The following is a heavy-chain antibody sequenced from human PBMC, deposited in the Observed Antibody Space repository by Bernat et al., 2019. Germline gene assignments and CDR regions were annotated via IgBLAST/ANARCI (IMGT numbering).Heavy chain of an antibody. CDR1: GGPIIGYN. CDR2: IYYSGST. CDR3: AKDWGFGDY. D-gene: IGHD3-16*01. Sequence: QVQLQESGPGLGKPSETLSLTGPVPGGPIIGYNGGWIGHPPGKGWEGIGYIYYSGSTNYNPSLKSRVTISVDTSKNQFSLKLSSVTAADTAVYYCAKDWGFGDYWGQGTLVTVSS. J-gene: IGHJ4*02. V-gene: IGHV4-59*01.